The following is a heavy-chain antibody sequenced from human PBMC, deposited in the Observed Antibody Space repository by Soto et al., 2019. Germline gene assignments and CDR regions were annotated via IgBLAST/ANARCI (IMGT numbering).Heavy chain of an antibody. V-gene: IGHV3-33*01. CDR2: IWYDGSNK. CDR1: GFTFSSYG. J-gene: IGHJ2*01. Sequence: QTGGSLRLSCAASGFTFSSYGMHWVRQAPGKGLEWVAVIWYDGSNKYYADSVKGRFTISRDNSKNTLYLQMNSLRAEDTAVYYCARDGGMATIFWYFDLWGRGTLVTVSS. D-gene: IGHD5-12*01. CDR3: ARDGGMATIFWYFDL.